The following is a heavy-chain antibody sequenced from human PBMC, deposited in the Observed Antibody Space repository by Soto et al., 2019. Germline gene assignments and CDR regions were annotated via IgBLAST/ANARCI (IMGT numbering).Heavy chain of an antibody. V-gene: IGHV3-23*01. CDR2: ISGSGFKK. Sequence: GGSLRLSCAASGFIFGNFGMSWVRQAPGKGLEWISSISGSGFKKYYADSVKGRFTISRDNSKSTVYLELNNLSAEDTAVYHCAKNQGVELVPLATVDWFDPWGQGSVVTVSS. CDR1: GFIFGNFG. D-gene: IGHD1-26*01. CDR3: AKNQGVELVPLATVDWFDP. J-gene: IGHJ5*02.